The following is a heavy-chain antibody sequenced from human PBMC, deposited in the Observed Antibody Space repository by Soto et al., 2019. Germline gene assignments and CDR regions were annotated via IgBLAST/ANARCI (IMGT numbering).Heavy chain of an antibody. D-gene: IGHD1-26*01. J-gene: IGHJ4*02. CDR3: ARRYGGNFDY. CDR2: IYYSGST. Sequence: SETLSLTCTVSGGSISSYYWSWIRQPPGKGLEWIGYIYYSGSTNYNPSLKSRVTMSVDTSKNQFPLKLSSVTAADTAVYYCARRYGGNFDYWGQGTLVTVSS. CDR1: GGSISSYY. V-gene: IGHV4-59*01.